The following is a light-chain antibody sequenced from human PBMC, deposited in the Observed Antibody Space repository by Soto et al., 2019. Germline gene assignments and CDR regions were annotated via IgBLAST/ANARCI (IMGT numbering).Light chain of an antibody. CDR2: GNS. J-gene: IGLJ1*01. V-gene: IGLV1-40*01. CDR3: QSYDSSLSGYV. Sequence: QSVLTQPPSVSGAPGQRVTISCTGSSSNIGAGYDVHWYQQLPGTAPKLLIYGNSNGPSGVPDRFSGSKSGTSASLAITGLQAEDEADYYCQSYDSSLSGYVFGTGTQLTVL. CDR1: SSNIGAGYD.